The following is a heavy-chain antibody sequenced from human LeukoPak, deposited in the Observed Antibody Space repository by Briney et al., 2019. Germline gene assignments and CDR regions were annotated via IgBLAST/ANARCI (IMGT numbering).Heavy chain of an antibody. Sequence: SETLSLTCTVSGGSISSSSYYWGWIRQPPGKGLEWIGSIYYSGSTYYNPSLKSRVTISVDTSKNQFSLKLSSVTAADTAVYYCARQPNTFEYSSSFTYYYYYYYMDVWGKGTTVTVSS. J-gene: IGHJ6*03. CDR1: GGSISSSSYY. D-gene: IGHD6-6*01. V-gene: IGHV4-39*01. CDR3: ARQPNTFEYSSSFTYYYYYYYMDV. CDR2: IYYSGST.